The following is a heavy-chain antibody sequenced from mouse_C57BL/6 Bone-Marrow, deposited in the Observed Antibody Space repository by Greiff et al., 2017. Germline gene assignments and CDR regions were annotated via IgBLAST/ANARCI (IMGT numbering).Heavy chain of an antibody. CDR2: IDPSDSYT. Sequence: QVQLQQPGAELVMPGASVKLSCKASGYTFTSYWMHWVKQRPGQGLEWIGEIDPSDSYTNYNQKFKGKSTLTADKSSSTAYMQLSSLTSEDSAVYYCAREGTGLYFDYWGQGTTLTVSS. D-gene: IGHD4-1*01. V-gene: IGHV1-69*01. J-gene: IGHJ2*01. CDR3: AREGTGLYFDY. CDR1: GYTFTSYW.